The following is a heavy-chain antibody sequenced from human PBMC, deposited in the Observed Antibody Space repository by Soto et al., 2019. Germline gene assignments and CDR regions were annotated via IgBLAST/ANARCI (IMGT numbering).Heavy chain of an antibody. Sequence: QVQLVQSGAEVKKPGASVKVSCKASGYTFTGYYMHWVRQAPGQGLEWMGWINPNSGGTNYAQKYQGWVTMTRDTARSTAYMELSRLRSDDTAVYYCARAHSSSCPGYYYYGMDVWGQGTTVTVSS. CDR2: INPNSGGT. CDR3: ARAHSSSCPGYYYYGMDV. V-gene: IGHV1-2*04. CDR1: GYTFTGYY. D-gene: IGHD6-13*01. J-gene: IGHJ6*02.